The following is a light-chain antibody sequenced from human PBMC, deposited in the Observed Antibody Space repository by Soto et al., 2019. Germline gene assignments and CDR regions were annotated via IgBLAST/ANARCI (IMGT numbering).Light chain of an antibody. CDR2: GVT. V-gene: IGLV2-14*01. J-gene: IGLJ1*01. Sequence: QSALTQPASVSGSPGQSITISCTGTSSDVGAYYSVSWYQHHPGKAPKLIIYGVTNRPSGVSNRFSGSKSGNTASLTISGLQAEDVADYHCSSYTSGSSHYVFGTGTKLTVL. CDR3: SSYTSGSSHYV. CDR1: SSDVGAYYS.